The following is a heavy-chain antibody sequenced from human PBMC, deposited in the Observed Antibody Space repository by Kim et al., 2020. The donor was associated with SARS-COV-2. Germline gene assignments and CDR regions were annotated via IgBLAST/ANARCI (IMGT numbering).Heavy chain of an antibody. CDR2: IKQDGSDK. CDR1: EFTSSSYW. D-gene: IGHD3-10*01. Sequence: GGSLRLSCAASEFTSSSYWMSWVRQAPGKGLECVANIKQDGSDKYYVDSVKGRFTISRDNAKNSLSLQMNSLRVEDTAVYYCARARTGSFGESHYFDYWGQGTLVTVPS. V-gene: IGHV3-7*03. J-gene: IGHJ4*02. CDR3: ARARTGSFGESHYFDY.